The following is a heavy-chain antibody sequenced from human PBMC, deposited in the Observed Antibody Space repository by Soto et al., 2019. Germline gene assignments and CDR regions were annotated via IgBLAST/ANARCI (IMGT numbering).Heavy chain of an antibody. V-gene: IGHV3-30*18. CDR3: AKPPKEWLLFDWFDP. CDR1: GFTFSSYG. CDR2: ISYDGSNK. J-gene: IGHJ5*02. Sequence: QVQLVESGGGVVQAGRSLRLSCAASGFTFSSYGMHWVRQAPGKGLEWVAVISYDGSNKYYADSVKGRFTISRDNSKNTLYLQMNSLRAEDTAVYYCAKPPKEWLLFDWFDPWGQGTLVTVSS. D-gene: IGHD3-3*01.